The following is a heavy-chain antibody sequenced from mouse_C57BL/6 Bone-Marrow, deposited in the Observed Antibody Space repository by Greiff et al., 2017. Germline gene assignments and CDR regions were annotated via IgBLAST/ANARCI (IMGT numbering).Heavy chain of an antibody. Sequence: QVQLQQPGAELVKPGASVKLSCKASGYTFTSYWMHWVKQRPGQGLEWIGMIHPKSGSTNYNEKFKSKATLTVDKSSSTAYMQLSSLTSEDAAVYYCARLCTPRCAYWGQGTLVTVSA. CDR1: GYTFTSYW. J-gene: IGHJ3*01. CDR2: IHPKSGST. D-gene: IGHD2-14*01. CDR3: ARLCTPRCAY. V-gene: IGHV1-64*01.